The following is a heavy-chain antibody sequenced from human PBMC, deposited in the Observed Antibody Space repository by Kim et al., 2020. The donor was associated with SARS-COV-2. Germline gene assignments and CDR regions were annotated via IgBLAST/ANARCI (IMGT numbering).Heavy chain of an antibody. Sequence: GGSLRLSCAASGFTFSSYAMHWVRQAPGKGLEWVAVISYDGSNKYYADSVKGRFTISRDNSKNTLYLQMNSLRAEDTAVYYCARDSRRYFEWGGGGQIDFWGQGTLVTVSS. CDR1: GFTFSSYA. J-gene: IGHJ4*02. V-gene: IGHV3-30*04. D-gene: IGHD3-9*01. CDR3: ARDSRRYFEWGGGGQIDF. CDR2: ISYDGSNK.